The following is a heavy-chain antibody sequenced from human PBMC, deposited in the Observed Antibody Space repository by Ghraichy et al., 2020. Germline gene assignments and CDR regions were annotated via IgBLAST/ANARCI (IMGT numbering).Heavy chain of an antibody. Sequence: ESLNISCAVYGGSFSGYYWSWIRQPPGKGLEWIGEINHSGSTNYNPSLKSRVTISVDTSKNQFSLKLSSVTAADTAVYYCARGGWIQLWFDYWGQGTLVTVSS. D-gene: IGHD5-18*01. V-gene: IGHV4-34*01. CDR3: ARGGWIQLWFDY. CDR2: INHSGST. CDR1: GGSFSGYY. J-gene: IGHJ4*02.